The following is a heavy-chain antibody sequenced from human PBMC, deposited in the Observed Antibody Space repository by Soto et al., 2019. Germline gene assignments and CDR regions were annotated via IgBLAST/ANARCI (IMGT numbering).Heavy chain of an antibody. V-gene: IGHV1-24*01. Sequence: ASVKVSCKVSGYTLTELSMHWVRQAPGKGLEWMGGFDPEDGETIYAQKFQGRVTMNGDTSTDTAYMELSSLRSEDTAVDYCATSKAATVTSYAFDIWGQGTMVTVSS. J-gene: IGHJ3*02. D-gene: IGHD4-17*01. CDR1: GYTLTELS. CDR2: FDPEDGET. CDR3: ATSKAATVTSYAFDI.